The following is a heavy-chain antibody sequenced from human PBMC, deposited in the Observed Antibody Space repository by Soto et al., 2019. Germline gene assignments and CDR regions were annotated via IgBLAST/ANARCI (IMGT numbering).Heavy chain of an antibody. Sequence: SETLSLTCTVSGGTISSGGYYWSWIRQHPGKGLEWIGYIYYSGSTYYNPSLKSRVTISVDTSKNQFSLKLSSVTAADTAVYYCAREVTTRTSDYFDYWGQGTLVTVSS. J-gene: IGHJ4*02. CDR3: AREVTTRTSDYFDY. CDR1: GGTISSGGYY. CDR2: IYYSGST. V-gene: IGHV4-31*03. D-gene: IGHD4-4*01.